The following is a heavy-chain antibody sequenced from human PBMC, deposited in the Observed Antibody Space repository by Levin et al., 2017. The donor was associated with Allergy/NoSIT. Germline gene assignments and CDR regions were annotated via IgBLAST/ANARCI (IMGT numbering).Heavy chain of an antibody. D-gene: IGHD3-9*01. Sequence: SQTLSLTCTVSGGSISSSYWSWIRQPPGKGLEWLWYIYYSGSTNYNPSLKSRVTISVDTPKNHFSLKLSSVTAADTDVEYCARDSPRGGYDMVTGYAAAPGGDYGMDGWGQGTTVTVAS. CDR3: ARDSPRGGYDMVTGYAAAPGGDYGMDG. V-gene: IGHV4-59*01. CDR1: GGSISSSY. CDR2: IYYSGST. J-gene: IGHJ6*02.